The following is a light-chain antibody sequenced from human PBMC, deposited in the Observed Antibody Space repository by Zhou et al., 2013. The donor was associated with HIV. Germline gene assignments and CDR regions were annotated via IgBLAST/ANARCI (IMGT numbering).Light chain of an antibody. J-gene: IGKJ1*01. CDR3: QKXDNAPRT. Sequence: DIQMTQSPSSLSASVGDRVTITCRATQDIRNSLAWYQQKPGKVPQLLIYSASILQSGVPSRFSGTGSGTDFALTINSLQPEDVATYFXQKXDNAPRTFGQGTKVEIK. CDR2: SAS. V-gene: IGKV1-27*01. CDR1: QDIRNS.